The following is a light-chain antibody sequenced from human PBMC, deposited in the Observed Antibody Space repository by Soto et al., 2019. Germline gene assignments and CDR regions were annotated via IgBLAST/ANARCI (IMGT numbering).Light chain of an antibody. CDR3: QQYDTYPLT. V-gene: IGKV1-5*01. CDR1: QSINNW. CDR2: DAS. J-gene: IGKJ4*01. Sequence: DVQMTQSPSPLSASVGDRVTITCRASQSINNWLAWYQQKPGKAPKFLIYDASTLETGVPSRFSGSASGTEFTLTISGLQPEDVASYYCQQYDTYPLTFGGGTKVDIK.